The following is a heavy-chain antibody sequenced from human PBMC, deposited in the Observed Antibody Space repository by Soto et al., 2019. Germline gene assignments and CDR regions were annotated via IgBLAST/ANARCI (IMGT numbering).Heavy chain of an antibody. CDR2: INPSGGST. D-gene: IGHD3-10*01. J-gene: IGHJ3*02. Sequence: ASVKVSCKASGYTFTSYYMHWVRQAPGQGLEWMGIINPSGGSTSYAQKFQGRVTMTRDTSTSTVYMELSSLRSEDMAVYYCANEKHGSGSYRAFDIWGQGTMVTVSS. CDR1: GYTFTSYY. CDR3: ANEKHGSGSYRAFDI. V-gene: IGHV1-46*01.